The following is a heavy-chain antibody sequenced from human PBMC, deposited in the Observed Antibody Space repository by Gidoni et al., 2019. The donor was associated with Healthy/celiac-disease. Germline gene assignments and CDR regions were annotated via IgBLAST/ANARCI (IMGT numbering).Heavy chain of an antibody. J-gene: IGHJ4*02. D-gene: IGHD6-13*01. V-gene: IGHV3-9*01. CDR2: ISWNSGSI. CDR1: GFTLDDYA. CDR3: AKDTRSSWYYFDY. Sequence: EVQLVESGGGLVQPGRSLRLSCSASGFTLDDYAMHWVRQAPGKGLEWVSGISWNSGSIGYADSVKGRFTISRDNAKNSLYLQMNSLRAEDTALYYCAKDTRSSWYYFDYWGQGTLVTVSS.